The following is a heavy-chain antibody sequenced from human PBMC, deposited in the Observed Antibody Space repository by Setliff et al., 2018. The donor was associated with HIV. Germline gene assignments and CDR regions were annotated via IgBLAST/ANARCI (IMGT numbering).Heavy chain of an antibody. V-gene: IGHV1-69*13. Sequence: GASVKVSCKASGGTFSNYGFAWVRQAPGQGLEWMGGIIPIFGSADYAQKFQGRVTISADESTSTVYLELSSLTSDDTAMYYCARIDPGKYWSSDYWGPGTLVTVSS. J-gene: IGHJ4*02. D-gene: IGHD2-8*02. CDR1: GGTFSNYG. CDR2: IIPIFGSA. CDR3: ARIDPGKYWSSDY.